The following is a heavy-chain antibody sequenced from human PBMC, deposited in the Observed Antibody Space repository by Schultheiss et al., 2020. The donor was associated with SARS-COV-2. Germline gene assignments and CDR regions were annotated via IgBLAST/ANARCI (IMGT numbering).Heavy chain of an antibody. J-gene: IGHJ5*02. V-gene: IGHV4-59*11. CDR2: IHYSGST. Sequence: SETLSLTCAVYGGSISSHYWSWIRQPPGKGLEWIGNIHYSGSTNYNPSLKSRVTISVDTSKNQFSLKLSSVTAADTAVYYCARRVDINWFDPWGQGTLVTVSS. CDR3: ARRVDINWFDP. D-gene: IGHD5-12*01. CDR1: GGSISSHY.